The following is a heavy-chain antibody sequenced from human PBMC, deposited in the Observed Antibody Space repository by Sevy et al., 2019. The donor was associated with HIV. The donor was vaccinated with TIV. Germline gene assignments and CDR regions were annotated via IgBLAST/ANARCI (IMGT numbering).Heavy chain of an antibody. J-gene: IGHJ4*02. D-gene: IGHD4-17*01. V-gene: IGHV3-30*04. CDR2: ISYDGSNK. CDR1: GFTFSSYA. CDR3: ARARTDYGDYVSDY. Sequence: GGSLRLSCAASGFTFSSYAMHWVRQAPGKGLEWVAVISYDGSNKYYADSVKGRFTISRDNSKNTLYLQMNSLRAEDTAVYYCARARTDYGDYVSDYWGQGTLVTVSS.